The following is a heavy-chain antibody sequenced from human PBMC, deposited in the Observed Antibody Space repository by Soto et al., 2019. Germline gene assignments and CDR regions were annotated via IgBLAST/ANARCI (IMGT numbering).Heavy chain of an antibody. CDR1: GFTFSSYA. CDR2: ISGSGAGT. J-gene: IGHJ6*02. CDR3: AKDANPYHYFYGMDV. D-gene: IGHD2-15*01. V-gene: IGHV3-23*01. Sequence: PGGSLRLSCATSGFTFSSYAMTWVRQAPGKGLEWVSSISGSGAGTYYTDSVEGRFTISRDNSKNTLFLQMNSLRGEDTAVYYCAKDANPYHYFYGMDVWGQGTTVTVSS.